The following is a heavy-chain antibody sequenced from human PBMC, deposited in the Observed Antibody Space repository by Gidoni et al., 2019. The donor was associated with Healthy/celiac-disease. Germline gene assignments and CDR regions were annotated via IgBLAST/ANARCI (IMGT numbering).Heavy chain of an antibody. J-gene: IGHJ4*02. Sequence: QVQLQQWGAGLLKPSETLSLTCAVYGGSFSGYYWRWIRQPPGKGLEWIGEINHSGSTNYNPSLKSRVTISVDTSKNQFSLKLSSVTAADTAVYYCARASFGFNYDSSGYYYTLDYWGQGTLVTVSS. CDR1: GGSFSGYY. D-gene: IGHD3-22*01. CDR2: INHSGST. CDR3: ARASFGFNYDSSGYYYTLDY. V-gene: IGHV4-34*01.